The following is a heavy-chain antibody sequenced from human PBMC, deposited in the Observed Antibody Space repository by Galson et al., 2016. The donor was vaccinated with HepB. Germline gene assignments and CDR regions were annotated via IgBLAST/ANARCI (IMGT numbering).Heavy chain of an antibody. J-gene: IGHJ4*02. CDR2: ISGSGAGETT. CDR3: ATSNSRSGSDWRITDY. V-gene: IGHV3-23*01. CDR1: GFTFSTYA. Sequence: SLRLSCAASGFTFSTYAMSWVRQSPGKGLEWVSAISGSGAGETTYYADSVRGRFAIFRHNSDNRLFLQMTSLRADDTAVYYCATSNSRSGSDWRITDYWGQGTLVTVSS. D-gene: IGHD5-12*01.